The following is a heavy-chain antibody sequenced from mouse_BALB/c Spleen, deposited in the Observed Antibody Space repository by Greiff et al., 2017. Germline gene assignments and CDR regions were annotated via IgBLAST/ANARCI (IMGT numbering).Heavy chain of an antibody. CDR2: ISTYYGDA. D-gene: IGHD2-4*01. CDR3: ARSLITGDYYAMDY. V-gene: IGHV1S137*01. Sequence: QVQLKQSGAELVRPGVSVKISCKGSGYTFTDYAMHWVKQSHAKSLEWIGVISTYYGDASYNQKFKGKATMTVDKSSSTAYMELARLTSEDSAIYYCARSLITGDYYAMDYWGQGTSVTVSS. CDR1: GYTFTDYA. J-gene: IGHJ4*01.